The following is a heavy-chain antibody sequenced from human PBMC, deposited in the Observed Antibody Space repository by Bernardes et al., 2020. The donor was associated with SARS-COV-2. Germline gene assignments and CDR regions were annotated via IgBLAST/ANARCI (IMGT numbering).Heavy chain of an antibody. CDR2: INPNSGGT. Sequence: ASVKVSCKASGYTFTGYYMHWVRQAPGQGLEWMGWINPNSGGTNYAQKFQGRVTMTRDTSISTAYMELSRLRSDDTAVYYCARVGLWFGEYYYYGMDVWGQGTTVTVSS. D-gene: IGHD3-10*01. V-gene: IGHV1-2*02. CDR1: GYTFTGYY. J-gene: IGHJ6*02. CDR3: ARVGLWFGEYYYYGMDV.